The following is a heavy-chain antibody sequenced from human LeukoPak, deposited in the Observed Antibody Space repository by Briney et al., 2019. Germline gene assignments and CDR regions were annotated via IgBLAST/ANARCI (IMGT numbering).Heavy chain of an antibody. CDR3: ARDLYRYYDNSGYAFDI. CDR2: IISSSSYI. V-gene: IGHV3-21*01. Sequence: GGSLRLSCAASGFTFSSYSMNWVRQAPGKGLEGVSSIISSSSYIYYADSVKGRFTISRDNAKNSLYLQMSSLRAEDTAAYYCARDLYRYYDNSGYAFDIWGQGTMVTVSS. CDR1: GFTFSSYS. D-gene: IGHD3-22*01. J-gene: IGHJ3*02.